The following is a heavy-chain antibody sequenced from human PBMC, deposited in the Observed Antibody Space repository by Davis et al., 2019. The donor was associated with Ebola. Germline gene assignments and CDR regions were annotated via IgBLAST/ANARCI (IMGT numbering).Heavy chain of an antibody. V-gene: IGHV1-18*04. CDR3: ARGRYNWNGELDY. J-gene: IGHJ4*02. CDR1: GYSFVTYG. CDR2: ISAYNGNT. D-gene: IGHD1-20*01. Sequence: ASVKVSCKAFGYSFVTYGISWVRKAPGQGLEWMGWISAYNGNTAYAQILQGRVTMTTDTSTGTAYMELRSLRSDDTAVYYCARGRYNWNGELDYWGQGTLVTVSS.